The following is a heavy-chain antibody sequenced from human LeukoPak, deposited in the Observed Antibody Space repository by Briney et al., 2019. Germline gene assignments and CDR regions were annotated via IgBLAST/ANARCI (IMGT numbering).Heavy chain of an antibody. J-gene: IGHJ5*02. CDR2: ISAYNGNT. CDR1: GYTFTSYG. CDR3: ARGMTIVTTPWFDP. V-gene: IGHV1-18*01. Sequence: GASVKVSCKASGYTFTSYGISWVRQVPGQGLEWMGWISAYNGNTNYAQKLQGRVTMTTDTSTSTAYMELRSLRSDDTAVYYCARGMTIVTTPWFDPWGQGTLVTVSS. D-gene: IGHD4-11*01.